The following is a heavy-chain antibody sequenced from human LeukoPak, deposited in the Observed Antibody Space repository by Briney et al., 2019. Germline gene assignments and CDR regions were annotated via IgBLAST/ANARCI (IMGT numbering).Heavy chain of an antibody. V-gene: IGHV1-18*01. D-gene: IGHD3-9*01. CDR3: AREALYYDILTGYYIVDY. Sequence: ASVKVSCKASGYTFTSYGISWVRQAPGQGLEWMGWISAYNGNTNYAQKLQGRVTMTTDTSTSTAYMELRSLRSDDTAVYYCAREALYYDILTGYYIVDYWGQGTLVTVSS. CDR1: GYTFTSYG. CDR2: ISAYNGNT. J-gene: IGHJ4*02.